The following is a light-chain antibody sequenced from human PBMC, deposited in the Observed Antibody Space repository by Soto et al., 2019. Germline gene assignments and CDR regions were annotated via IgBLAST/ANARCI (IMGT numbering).Light chain of an antibody. CDR2: DDR. CDR1: DIGSKS. Sequence: VLTQPPSVSVAPGQTAMITCGGNDIGSKSVHWYQQRPGQAPVLVVYDDRDRPSGIPERFSGSNSGSTATLTISRVEAGDEADYYCQVWDRNNNHVLLGGGTKVTVL. J-gene: IGLJ2*01. CDR3: QVWDRNNNHVL. V-gene: IGLV3-21*02.